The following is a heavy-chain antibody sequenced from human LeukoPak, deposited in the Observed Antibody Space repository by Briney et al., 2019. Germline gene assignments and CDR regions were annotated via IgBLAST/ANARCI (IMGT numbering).Heavy chain of an antibody. D-gene: IGHD5-18*01. Sequence: GGSLRLPCAASGFTFSSYAMSWVRQAPGKGLEWVSAISSTGGSTNYADSVKGRFAISRDNSKNTLFLQMNSLRAEDTAVYYCANNPRYSYGYWGQGTLVTVSS. CDR1: GFTFSSYA. V-gene: IGHV3-23*01. CDR3: ANNPRYSYGY. J-gene: IGHJ4*02. CDR2: ISSTGGST.